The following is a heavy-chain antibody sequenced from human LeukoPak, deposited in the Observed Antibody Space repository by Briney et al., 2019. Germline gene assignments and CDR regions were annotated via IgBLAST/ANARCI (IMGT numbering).Heavy chain of an antibody. CDR3: ARDSRDENGEYYYGMDV. CDR2: ISSSGSTI. J-gene: IGHJ6*04. D-gene: IGHD1-1*01. Sequence: GGSLRLSCAASGFTFGSYEMNWVRQAPGKGLEWVSYISSSGSTIYYADSVKGRFTISRDNAKNSLYLQMNSLRAEDTAVYYCARDSRDENGEYYYGMDVWGKGATVTVSS. V-gene: IGHV3-48*03. CDR1: GFTFGSYE.